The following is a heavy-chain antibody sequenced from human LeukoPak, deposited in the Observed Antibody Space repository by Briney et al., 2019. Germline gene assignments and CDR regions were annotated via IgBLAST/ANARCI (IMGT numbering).Heavy chain of an antibody. J-gene: IGHJ4*02. CDR2: IIEDGSET. Sequence: GGSLRLSCAASGFTFSSYRMTWVRQAPGKGLEWVAIIIEDGSETYYVDSVKGRFTISRDNAKNSLYLQMNSLRVEDTAVYYCARDQSRRSDYWGQGTLVTVSS. V-gene: IGHV3-7*03. CDR3: ARDQSRRSDY. CDR1: GFTFSSYR.